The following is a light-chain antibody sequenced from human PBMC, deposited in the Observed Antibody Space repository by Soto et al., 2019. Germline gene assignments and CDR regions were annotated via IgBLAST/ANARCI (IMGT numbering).Light chain of an antibody. CDR2: WAS. CDR1: QNVLYSSNNKNQ. Sequence: DIVMTQSPDSLAVSLGERATINCKSSQNVLYSSNNKNQLAWYQQKPGQPPKLLIYWASTRESGVPERFSGSGSGTNFILTISRLQAEDVAVYDCQQYYSPPLTFGGGTKVEIK. V-gene: IGKV4-1*01. CDR3: QQYYSPPLT. J-gene: IGKJ4*01.